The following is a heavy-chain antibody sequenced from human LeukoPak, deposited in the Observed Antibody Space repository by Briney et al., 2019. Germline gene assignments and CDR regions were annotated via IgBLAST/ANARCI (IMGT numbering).Heavy chain of an antibody. J-gene: IGHJ4*02. Sequence: SETLSLTCTASGGSISSSSYYWGWIRQPPGKGLEWIGSIYYSGSTYYNPSLKSRVTISVDTSKNQFSLKLSSVTAADTAVYYCARQRTYYFDYWGQGTLVTVSS. V-gene: IGHV4-39*01. CDR2: IYYSGST. CDR1: GGSISSSSYY. CDR3: ARQRTYYFDY.